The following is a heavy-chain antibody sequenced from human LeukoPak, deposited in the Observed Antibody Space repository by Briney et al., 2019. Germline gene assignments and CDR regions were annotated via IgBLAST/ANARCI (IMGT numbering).Heavy chain of an antibody. Sequence: SVKVSCKASGYTFTGYYMHWVRQAPGQGLEWMGGIIPIFGTANYAQKFQGRVTITADKSTSTAYMELSSLRSEDTAVYYCARATTSPPHDYYYYYMDVWGKGTTVTVSS. CDR2: IIPIFGTA. CDR1: GYTFTGYY. J-gene: IGHJ6*03. CDR3: ARATTSPPHDYYYYYMDV. D-gene: IGHD1-1*01. V-gene: IGHV1-69*06.